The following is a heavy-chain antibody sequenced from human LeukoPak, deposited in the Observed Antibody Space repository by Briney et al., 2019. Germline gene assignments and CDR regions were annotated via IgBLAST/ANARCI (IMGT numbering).Heavy chain of an antibody. D-gene: IGHD4-17*01. CDR1: GFTFRSYW. CDR3: AREMSTVTSLAY. V-gene: IGHV3-74*01. CDR2: INSEGSST. J-gene: IGHJ4*02. Sequence: QPGGSLRLSCAASGFTFRSYWMHWVRQAPGKGLVWVSRINSEGSSTNYADSVKGRFTISRDNAKNTLYLHMNSLRAEDTAVYYCAREMSTVTSLAYWGQGTLVTVSS.